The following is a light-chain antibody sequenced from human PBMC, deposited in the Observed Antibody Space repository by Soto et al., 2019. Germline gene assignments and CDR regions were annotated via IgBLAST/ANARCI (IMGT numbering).Light chain of an antibody. CDR3: ISYAGINSNYV. J-gene: IGLJ1*01. CDR1: SSDVGGYNY. Sequence: QSVLTQPPSASGSPGQSVTISCTGTSSDVGGYNYVSWYQQHPGKAPKLMIYEVSKRPSGVPDRFSGSKSGNTASLTVSGLQAEHEADYYCISYAGINSNYVFGTGTKVTVL. V-gene: IGLV2-8*01. CDR2: EVS.